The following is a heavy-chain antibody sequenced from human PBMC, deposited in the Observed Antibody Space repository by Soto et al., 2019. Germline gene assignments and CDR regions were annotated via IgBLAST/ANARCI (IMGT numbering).Heavy chain of an antibody. CDR2: IYYSGTT. CDR1: CYSISRSDW. Sequence: SETLSLTCAVSCYSISRSDWWGWIRQPPGEGLEWIGYIYYSGTTYYNPALKSRGTMSVDTSKNQFSLKLTSVTAVDTAVYYWARREIQGPIDYRGQGTLVTVSS. CDR3: ARREIQGPIDY. J-gene: IGHJ4*02. V-gene: IGHV4-28*01. D-gene: IGHD1-26*01.